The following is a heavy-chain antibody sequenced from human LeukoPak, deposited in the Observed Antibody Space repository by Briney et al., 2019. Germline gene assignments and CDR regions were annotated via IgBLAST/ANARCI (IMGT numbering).Heavy chain of an antibody. V-gene: IGHV1-69*05. CDR2: IIPIFGTA. J-gene: IGHJ4*02. D-gene: IGHD2-2*01. Sequence: ASVKVSCKASGGTFSSYAISWVRQAPGQGLEWMGGIIPIFGTASYAQKFQGRVTITTDESTSTAYMELSSLRSEDTAVYYCARGYCSSTSCYPLDYWGQGTLVTVSS. CDR3: ARGYCSSTSCYPLDY. CDR1: GGTFSSYA.